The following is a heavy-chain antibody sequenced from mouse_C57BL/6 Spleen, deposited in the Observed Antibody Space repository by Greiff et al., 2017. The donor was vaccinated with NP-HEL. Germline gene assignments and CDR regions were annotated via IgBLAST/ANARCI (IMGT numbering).Heavy chain of an antibody. CDR2: ISSGGSYT. V-gene: IGHV5-6*01. D-gene: IGHD2-10*01. CDR1: GFTFSSYG. CDR3: ARQAYYYFDY. Sequence: EVKLVESGGDLVKPGGSLKLSCAASGFTFSSYGMSWVRQTPDKRLEWVATISSGGSYTYYPDSVKGRFTISRDNAKNTLYLQMSSLKSEDTAMYYCARQAYYYFDYWGQGTTLTVSS. J-gene: IGHJ2*01.